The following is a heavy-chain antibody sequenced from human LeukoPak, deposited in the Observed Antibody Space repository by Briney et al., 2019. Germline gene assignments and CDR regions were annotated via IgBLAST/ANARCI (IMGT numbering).Heavy chain of an antibody. D-gene: IGHD6-19*01. V-gene: IGHV4-34*01. Sequence: SETLSLTCAVYGGSFSDYYWTWIRQPPGKGLEWIGEINHSGSTNYNPSLKSRVTISVDMSKKQFSLKLSPVTAADTAVYYCARTAKYSSGWHAYYYYMDVWGKGTTVTVSS. CDR2: INHSGST. CDR1: GGSFSDYY. CDR3: ARTAKYSSGWHAYYYYMDV. J-gene: IGHJ6*03.